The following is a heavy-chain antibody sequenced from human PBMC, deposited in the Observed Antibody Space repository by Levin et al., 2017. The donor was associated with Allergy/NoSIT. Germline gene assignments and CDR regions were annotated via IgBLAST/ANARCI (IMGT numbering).Heavy chain of an antibody. D-gene: IGHD3-22*01. CDR1: GFSLSHARVG. J-gene: IGHJ3*02. Sequence: ESGPTLVKPTETLTLTCTVSGFSLSHARVGVSWIRQPPGKALEWLAHIFSNDKKSYSTSLKSRLTISKDTSKSQVVLTMPNMDPMDTATYYCARIPDYYDSSFYNYFLPWASDIWGPGTKVTVSS. V-gene: IGHV2-26*01. CDR3: ARIPDYYDSSFYNYFLPWASDI. CDR2: IFSNDKK.